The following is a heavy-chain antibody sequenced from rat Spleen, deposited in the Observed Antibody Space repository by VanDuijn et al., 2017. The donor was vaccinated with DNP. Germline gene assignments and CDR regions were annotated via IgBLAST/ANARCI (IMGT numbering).Heavy chain of an antibody. V-gene: IGHV5-58*01. Sequence: EVQLVETGGDLVPPGRSLKLSCVASGFTFSTYWMFWIRQAPGKGLEWVASINPDGGNTYCQDSVKGRFTISRDNAKSTLYMKMNSLRSENMATYYCARYNSGYYAMDAWGQGTSVTVSS. CDR2: INPDGGNT. CDR3: ARYNSGYYAMDA. J-gene: IGHJ4*01. D-gene: IGHD4-3*01. CDR1: GFTFSTYW.